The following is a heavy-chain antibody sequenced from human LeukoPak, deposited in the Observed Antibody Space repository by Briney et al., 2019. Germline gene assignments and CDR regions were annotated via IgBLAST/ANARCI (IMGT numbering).Heavy chain of an antibody. Sequence: PSETLSLTYTVSGGSISSYYWSWIRQPPGKGLEWIGYIYYSGSTNYNPSLKSRVTISVDTSKNQFSLKLSSVTAADTAVYYCARGGKPGYSTARAVDYWGQGTLVTVSS. CDR2: IYYSGST. D-gene: IGHD6-13*01. CDR3: ARGGKPGYSTARAVDY. J-gene: IGHJ4*02. V-gene: IGHV4-59*01. CDR1: GGSISSYY.